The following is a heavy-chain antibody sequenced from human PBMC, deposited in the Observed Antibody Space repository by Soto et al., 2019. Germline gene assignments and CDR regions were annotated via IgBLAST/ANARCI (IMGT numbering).Heavy chain of an antibody. V-gene: IGHV4-30-2*01. CDR2: IYHSGST. D-gene: IGHD2-15*01. Sequence: SETLSLTCAVSGGSISSGGYSWSWIRQPPGKGLEWIGYIYHSGSTYYNPSLKSRVTISVDRSKNQFSLKLSSVTAADTAVYYCARGQVVAAQHWGQRTLVTV. CDR1: GGSISSGGYS. CDR3: ARGQVVAAQH. J-gene: IGHJ4*02.